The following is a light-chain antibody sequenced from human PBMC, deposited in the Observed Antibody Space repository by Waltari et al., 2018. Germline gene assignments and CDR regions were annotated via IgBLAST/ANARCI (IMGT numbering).Light chain of an antibody. Sequence: SFVLTQTPSVSVAPGNTARITCGGDNIGSKSVHWYQQKPGQAPVLVVHDDRDRSPGVPERLSGSNAGTTATLTISGVDVGDEADYYWQLWDYTTDHWVFGGGTKLTVL. CDR3: QLWDYTTDHWV. J-gene: IGLJ3*02. V-gene: IGLV3-21*03. CDR1: NIGSKS. CDR2: DDR.